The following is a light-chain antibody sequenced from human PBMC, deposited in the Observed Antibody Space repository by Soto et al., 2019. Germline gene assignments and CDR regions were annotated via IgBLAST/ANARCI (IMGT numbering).Light chain of an antibody. V-gene: IGKV1-9*01. Sequence: DIQLTQSPSFLSASVGARVTITCRASQGISSYLAWYQQKPGKAPKLLIYAASTLQSGVPSRFSGSGSGTECTLTISSLQPEDFATYYCQQLNSYPYTFCQGTRLEIK. J-gene: IGKJ5*01. CDR3: QQLNSYPYT. CDR1: QGISSY. CDR2: AAS.